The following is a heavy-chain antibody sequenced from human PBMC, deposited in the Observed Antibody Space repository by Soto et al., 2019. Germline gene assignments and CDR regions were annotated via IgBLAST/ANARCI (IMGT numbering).Heavy chain of an antibody. D-gene: IGHD3-16*01. J-gene: IGHJ4*02. CDR1: GFTFSSYS. CDR2: ISSSSSTI. CDR3: ARVGARGYEYIWGSPRGLDY. Sequence: GGSLRLSCAASGFTFSSYSMNWVRQAPGKGLEWVSYISSSSSTIYYADSVKGRFTISRDNAKNSLYLQMNSLRAEDTAVYYCARVGARGYEYIWGSPRGLDYWGQGTLVTVSS. V-gene: IGHV3-48*01.